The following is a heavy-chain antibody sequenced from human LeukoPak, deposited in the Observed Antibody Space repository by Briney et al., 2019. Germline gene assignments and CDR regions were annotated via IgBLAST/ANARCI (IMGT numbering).Heavy chain of an antibody. Sequence: PGGSLRLSCAVSGFTFSDYWVTWVRQTPGKGLEFVANMNRDGSVKNYVDSVKGRFTISRGNAKNSLYLQMTSLRVDDTAIYYCARDPGFSSFDYWGQGTLVTVSS. CDR2: MNRDGSVK. CDR1: GFTFSDYW. J-gene: IGHJ4*02. CDR3: ARDPGFSSFDY. D-gene: IGHD3-3*02. V-gene: IGHV3-7*01.